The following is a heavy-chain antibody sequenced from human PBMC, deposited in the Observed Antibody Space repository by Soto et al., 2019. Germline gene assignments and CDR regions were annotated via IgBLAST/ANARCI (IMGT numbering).Heavy chain of an antibody. CDR1: GFTFSSYA. D-gene: IGHD3-3*01. J-gene: IGHJ6*03. CDR3: AKVAGGYDFWRGTGGSYYYYDMDV. CDR2: ISGSGGSI. Sequence: PGGSLRLSCAASGFTFSSYAMSWVRQAPGKGLEWVSAISGSGGSIYYADSAKGRFTISRDNTKNTLYLHMNSLRAEDTVVYYCAKVAGGYDFWRGTGGSYYYYDMDVWGKGTTVTVSS. V-gene: IGHV3-23*01.